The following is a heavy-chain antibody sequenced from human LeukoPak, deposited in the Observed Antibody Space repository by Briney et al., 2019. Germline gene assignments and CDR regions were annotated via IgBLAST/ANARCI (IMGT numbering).Heavy chain of an antibody. CDR3: ARALETYDAFDI. CDR1: GFTFNDYN. V-gene: IGHV4-38-2*01. Sequence: GSLRLSCAASGFTFNDYNMNWVRQAPGKGLEWIGNIYYSGSTYYNPSLKSRVTISVDTSKNQFSLKLSSVTAADTAAYYCARALETYDAFDIWGQGTMVTVSS. D-gene: IGHD3-3*01. J-gene: IGHJ3*02. CDR2: IYYSGST.